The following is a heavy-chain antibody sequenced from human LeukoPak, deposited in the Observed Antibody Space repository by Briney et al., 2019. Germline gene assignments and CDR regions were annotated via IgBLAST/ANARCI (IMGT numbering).Heavy chain of an antibody. V-gene: IGHV3-11*05. CDR3: AREVIAAAGTCWFDP. CDR2: ISSSSSYT. D-gene: IGHD6-13*01. CDR1: GSXFSDYY. Sequence: GGSLRLSCAASGSXFSDYYISWIRQAPGKGLEWVSYISSSSSYTNYADSVKGRFTISRDNAKNSLYLQMNSLRAEDTAVYYCAREVIAAAGTCWFDPWGQGTLVTVSS. J-gene: IGHJ5*02.